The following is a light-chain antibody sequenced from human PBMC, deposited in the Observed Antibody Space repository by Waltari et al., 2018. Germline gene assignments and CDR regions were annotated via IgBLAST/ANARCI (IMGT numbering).Light chain of an antibody. CDR1: SSNIGNYF. CDR2: DNN. CDR3: ATWDNSRTAVV. Sequence: QSVLTQPPSVSAAPGQKVTISCPGSSSNIGNYFVSWYHELPGTTPKLLIYDNNKRPSGISYRFSASRSGTSATLDITGLQIGDEADYYCATWDNSRTAVVFGGGTKLTVL. V-gene: IGLV1-51*01. J-gene: IGLJ2*01.